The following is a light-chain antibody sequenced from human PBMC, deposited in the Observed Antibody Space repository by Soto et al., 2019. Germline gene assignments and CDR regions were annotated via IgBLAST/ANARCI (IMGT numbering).Light chain of an antibody. V-gene: IGLV1-51*01. CDR3: GAWDSSLSSRI. J-gene: IGLJ1*01. CDR1: YSNIGNNL. Sequence: QSVLTQPPSVSAAPGQRVTISCSGSYSNIGNNLVSWYQQLPGTAPKLLIYDNDRRPSTIPDRFSASTSGTSATLDITGLQTGDEADYYCGAWDSSLSSRIFGTGTKVTVL. CDR2: DND.